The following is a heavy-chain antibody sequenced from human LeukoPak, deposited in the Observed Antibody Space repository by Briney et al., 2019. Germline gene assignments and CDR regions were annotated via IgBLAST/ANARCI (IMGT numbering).Heavy chain of an antibody. J-gene: IGHJ3*02. CDR3: ARLRDAYTIRDAFDI. CDR1: GYSFSSYW. V-gene: IGHV5-51*01. D-gene: IGHD5-24*01. Sequence: GESLQISCKGSGYSFSSYWIGWVRQMPGKGLEWMGIIYPGDSDTRYSPSFQGQVTIPADKSISTAYLQWSSLKASDTAIYYCARLRDAYTIRDAFDIWGQGTMLTVSS. CDR2: IYPGDSDT.